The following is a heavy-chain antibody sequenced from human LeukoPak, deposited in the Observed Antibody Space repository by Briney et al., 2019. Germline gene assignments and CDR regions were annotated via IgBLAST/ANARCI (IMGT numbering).Heavy chain of an antibody. Sequence: ASVKVSCKASGGTFSSYAIGWVRQAPGQGLEWMGRIIPIFAIANYAQKFQGRVTINADKSTSTAYMELSSLRSEDTAVYFCARQGYYYDRSDAFDIRGQGTMVTVSS. J-gene: IGHJ3*02. V-gene: IGHV1-69*04. CDR3: ARQGYYYDRSDAFDI. CDR2: IIPIFAIA. D-gene: IGHD3-22*01. CDR1: GGTFSSYA.